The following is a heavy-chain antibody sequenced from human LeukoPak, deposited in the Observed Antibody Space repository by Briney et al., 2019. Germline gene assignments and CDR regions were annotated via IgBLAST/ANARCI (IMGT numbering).Heavy chain of an antibody. J-gene: IGHJ5*02. Sequence: PSETLSLTCAVYGGSFSGYYWSWIRQPPGKGLEWIGEINHSGSTNYNPSLKSRVTISVDTSKNQFSLKLSSVTAADTAVYYCASGGSGWYRRSWFDPWGQGTLVTVSS. CDR2: INHSGST. D-gene: IGHD6-19*01. CDR3: ASGGSGWYRRSWFDP. V-gene: IGHV4-34*01. CDR1: GGSFSGYY.